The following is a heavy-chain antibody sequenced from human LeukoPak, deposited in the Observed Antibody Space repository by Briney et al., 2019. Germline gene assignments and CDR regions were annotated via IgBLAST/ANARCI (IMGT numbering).Heavy chain of an antibody. CDR1: GLTFSSYW. J-gene: IGHJ4*02. Sequence: GGSLRLSCAASGLTFSSYWMHWVRQAPGKGLVWVSRINTDGSSTSYADSVKGRFTISRDNAKNTLYLQMNSLRAEDTAVYYCAKVIWGILVGNFEYWGQGGLVTVSS. CDR3: AKVIWGILVGNFEY. CDR2: INTDGSST. D-gene: IGHD3-16*01. V-gene: IGHV3-74*01.